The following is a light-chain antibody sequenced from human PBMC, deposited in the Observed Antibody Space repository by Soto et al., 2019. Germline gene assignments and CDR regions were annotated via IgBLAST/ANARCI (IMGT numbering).Light chain of an antibody. Sequence: EIVLTQSPATLSLSPGERATLSCRASQSVSSYLAWYQQKPGQAPRLLIYEASKRATGIPARFSGSGSGTDFTLTISSLGPEDFAVYFWQQWSRWPRETFGPGTKVAIK. J-gene: IGKJ3*01. CDR2: EAS. CDR3: QQWSRWPRET. V-gene: IGKV3-11*01. CDR1: QSVSSY.